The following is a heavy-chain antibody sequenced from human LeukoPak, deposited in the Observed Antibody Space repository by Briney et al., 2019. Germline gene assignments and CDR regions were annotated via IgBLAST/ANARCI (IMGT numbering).Heavy chain of an antibody. CDR3: AKGLGVGVYEAFDI. CDR1: GYIFTGYY. V-gene: IGHV1-2*06. Sequence: ASVKVSCKASGYIFTGYYMHWVRQAPGQGLEWMGRINPNSGGTNYAQKFQGRVTMTRDTSINTAYMELSRLTSDDTAVYYCAKGLGVGVYEAFDIWGQGTMVTVSS. J-gene: IGHJ3*02. D-gene: IGHD3-3*01. CDR2: INPNSGGT.